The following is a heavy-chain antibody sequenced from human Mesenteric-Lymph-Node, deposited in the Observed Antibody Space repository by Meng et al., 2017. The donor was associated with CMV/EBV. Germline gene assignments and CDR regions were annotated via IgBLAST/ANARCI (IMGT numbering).Heavy chain of an antibody. J-gene: IGHJ4*02. Sequence: SLTWTGFDGSVSSGGYYWTWIRQHPGKGLEWIGYIHYSGRTYYNPSLKSRLTISADTSKNQFSLRLGSVTAADTAVYYCASGALLDFWGQGTLVTVSS. CDR1: DGSVSSGGYY. CDR3: ASGALLDF. V-gene: IGHV4-31*02. CDR2: IHYSGRT.